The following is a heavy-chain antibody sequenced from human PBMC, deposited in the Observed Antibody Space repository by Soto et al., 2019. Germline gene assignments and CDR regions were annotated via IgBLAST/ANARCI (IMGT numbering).Heavy chain of an antibody. Sequence: QVQLQESGPGLVKPSETLSLTCSVSGGSISSYYWSWIRQPPGKGLEWIGYIYYSGSTNYNPSLKSRVTISVDTSKNQFSLKLSSVTAADTAVYYCARYNWKYRGSGMDVWGQGTTVTVSS. CDR1: GGSISSYY. V-gene: IGHV4-59*01. CDR2: IYYSGST. CDR3: ARYNWKYRGSGMDV. J-gene: IGHJ6*02. D-gene: IGHD1-20*01.